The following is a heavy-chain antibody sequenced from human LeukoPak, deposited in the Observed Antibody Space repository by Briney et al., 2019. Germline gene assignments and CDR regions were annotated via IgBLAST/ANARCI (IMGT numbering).Heavy chain of an antibody. D-gene: IGHD2-15*01. CDR1: GFTFSSYA. Sequence: PGGSLRLSCAASGFTFSSYAMSWVRQAPGKGLEWVSAISGSGGSTYYADSVKGRLTISRDNSKNTLYLQVNSLRAEDTAVYYCAKQGKMTIVAPTNYWGQGTLVTVSS. V-gene: IGHV3-23*01. CDR3: AKQGKMTIVAPTNY. CDR2: ISGSGGST. J-gene: IGHJ4*02.